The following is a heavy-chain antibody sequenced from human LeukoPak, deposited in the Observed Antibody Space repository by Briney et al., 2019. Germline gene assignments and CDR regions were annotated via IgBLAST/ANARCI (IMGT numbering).Heavy chain of an antibody. CDR3: ARGGHIVVVTATSMGSDWFDP. V-gene: IGHV1-69*02. D-gene: IGHD2-21*02. J-gene: IGHJ5*02. CDR2: IIPILGIA. Sequence: SVKVSCKASGGTFSSYTISWVRQAPGQGLDWMGRIIPILGIANYAQKFQGRVTITADKSTSTAYMELSSLRSEDTAVYYCARGGHIVVVTATSMGSDWFDPWGQGTLVTVSS. CDR1: GGTFSSYT.